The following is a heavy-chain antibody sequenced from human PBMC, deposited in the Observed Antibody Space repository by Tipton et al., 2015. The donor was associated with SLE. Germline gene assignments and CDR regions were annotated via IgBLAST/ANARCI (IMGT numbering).Heavy chain of an antibody. Sequence: SLRLSCSASGFTFSSYAMSWVRQTPGKGLEWVSVSYSAGARTDYANSVKGRFTISRDNSKNTLFLQMNSLRPQDTAVYYCAKASGAVYGTEYFDYWGQGTLVTVSS. CDR1: GFTFSSYA. V-gene: IGHV3-23*03. CDR3: AKASGAVYGTEYFDY. D-gene: IGHD5/OR15-5a*01. CDR2: SYSAGART. J-gene: IGHJ4*02.